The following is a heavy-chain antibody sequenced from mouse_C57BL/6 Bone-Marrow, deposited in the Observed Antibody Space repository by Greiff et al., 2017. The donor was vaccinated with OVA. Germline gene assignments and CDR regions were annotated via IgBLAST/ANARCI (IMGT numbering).Heavy chain of an antibody. Sequence: EVQLQQSGPELVKPGASVKISCKASGYTFTDYYMNWVKQSNGKSLEWIGDINPKNGGTSYNQKFKGKATLTVDKSYSTAYIERRSLTSEDSAGYYCASEVYYYAMDYWGQGTAVTVSS. J-gene: IGHJ4*01. CDR1: GYTFTDYY. CDR3: ASEVYYYAMDY. V-gene: IGHV1-26*01. CDR2: INPKNGGT.